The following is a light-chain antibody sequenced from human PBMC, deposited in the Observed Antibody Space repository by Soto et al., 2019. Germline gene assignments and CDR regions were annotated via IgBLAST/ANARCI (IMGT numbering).Light chain of an antibody. CDR2: DAS. CDR3: QQRSNWLT. Sequence: EIVLTQSPSTLSVSPGERATISCRASQSVSSYLAWYQQKPGQAPRLLIYDASNRATGIPARFSGSGSGTDFPLTISSLEPEAFAVYYRQQRSNWLTFGGGTKVEIK. V-gene: IGKV3-11*01. CDR1: QSVSSY. J-gene: IGKJ4*01.